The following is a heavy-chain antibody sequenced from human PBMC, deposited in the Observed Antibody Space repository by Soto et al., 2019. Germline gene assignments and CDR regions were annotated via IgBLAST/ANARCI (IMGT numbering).Heavy chain of an antibody. CDR2: TYYRSKWYN. J-gene: IGHJ6*02. CDR3: ARDLAGTTFVDYYGMDV. CDR1: GGRVASNSAA. D-gene: IGHD1-7*01. Sequence: SQTLSLTCAISGGRVASNSAAWNWIRQSPSRGLEWLGRTYYRSKWYNDYAVSVKSRITINPDTSKNQSSLQLNSVTPEDTAVYYCARDLAGTTFVDYYGMDVWGQGTTVTVSS. V-gene: IGHV6-1*01.